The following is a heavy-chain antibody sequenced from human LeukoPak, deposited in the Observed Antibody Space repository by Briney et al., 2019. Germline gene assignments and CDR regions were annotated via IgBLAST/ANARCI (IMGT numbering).Heavy chain of an antibody. CDR3: ATDQRYAFDY. V-gene: IGHV3-48*02. CDR2: IRTTAEGAKYA. D-gene: IGHD3-9*01. J-gene: IGHJ4*02. Sequence: GTLSLTCGVSGGSITSTNYWSWVRQAPGKGLEWISNIRTTAEGAKYAYYADSVKGRVTISRDDGKNTLYLHMNSLRDDDTAVYYCATDQRYAFDYWGQGILVTVSS. CDR1: GGSITSTN.